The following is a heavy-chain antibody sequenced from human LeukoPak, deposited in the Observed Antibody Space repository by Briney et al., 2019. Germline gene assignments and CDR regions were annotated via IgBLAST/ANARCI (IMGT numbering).Heavy chain of an antibody. J-gene: IGHJ4*02. V-gene: IGHV1-69*04. CDR2: IIPILGIA. Sequence: SVKVSCKASGGTFSSYAISWVRQAPGQGLEWMGRIIPILGIANYAQKFQGRVTITADKSTSTAYMELSNLRSEDTAVYYCARVSVVGATPVDYWGQGTLVTVSS. CDR1: GGTFSSYA. CDR3: ARVSVVGATPVDY. D-gene: IGHD1-26*01.